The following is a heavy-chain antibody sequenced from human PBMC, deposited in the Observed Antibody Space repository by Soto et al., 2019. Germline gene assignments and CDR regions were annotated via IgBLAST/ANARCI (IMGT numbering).Heavy chain of an antibody. Sequence: EVQLVESGGGLVKPGGSLRLSCAASGFTFSNAWMNWVRQAPGKGLEWVGRIKSKTDGGTTDYAAPVKGRFTISRDDSKHTLYLQMNSLKTEDTAVYYCTTGEGYSKYYFDYWGQGTLVTVSS. CDR3: TTGEGYSKYYFDY. D-gene: IGHD2-15*01. V-gene: IGHV3-15*07. J-gene: IGHJ4*02. CDR2: IKSKTDGGTT. CDR1: GFTFSNAW.